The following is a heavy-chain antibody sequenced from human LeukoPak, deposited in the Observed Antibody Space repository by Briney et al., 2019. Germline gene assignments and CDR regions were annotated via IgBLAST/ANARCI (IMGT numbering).Heavy chain of an antibody. CDR3: ATGDDILTGYPTLDY. CDR1: GYTLTELS. D-gene: IGHD3-9*01. CDR2: FDPEDGET. Sequence: ASVKVSCKVSGYTLTELSMHWVRQAPGKGLEWMGGFDPEDGETIYAQKFQGRVTMTEDTSTDTAYMELSSLRSEDTAVYYCATGDDILTGYPTLDYWGQGTLVTLSS. J-gene: IGHJ4*02. V-gene: IGHV1-24*01.